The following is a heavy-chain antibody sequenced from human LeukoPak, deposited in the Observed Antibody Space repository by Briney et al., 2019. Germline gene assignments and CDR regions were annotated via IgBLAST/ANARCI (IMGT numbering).Heavy chain of an antibody. CDR2: INSHGSST. CDR3: TREDYASYYFDY. Sequence: GGSLRLSCAASGFTFSSYWMHWVRQGPGEGLVWVSRINSHGSSTTYADSVKGRFTISRDNAKNTLHLQMNSLRADDTAVYYCTREDYASYYFDYWGQGTLVTVSS. D-gene: IGHD4-17*01. J-gene: IGHJ4*02. V-gene: IGHV3-74*01. CDR1: GFTFSSYW.